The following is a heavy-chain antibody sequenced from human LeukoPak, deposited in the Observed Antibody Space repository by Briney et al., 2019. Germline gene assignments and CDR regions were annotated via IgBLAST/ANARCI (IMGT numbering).Heavy chain of an antibody. D-gene: IGHD6-13*01. Sequence: ASVKVSCKASGGSFSSYAISWLRQAPGQGLEWTGRISPIFGTPNYAQRFQGRVTITTDESTSTVYMELSSLKSEDTAVYYCARVSIAAASNWFDPWGQGTLVTVSS. CDR3: ARVSIAAASNWFDP. J-gene: IGHJ5*02. V-gene: IGHV1-69*05. CDR1: GGSFSSYA. CDR2: ISPIFGTP.